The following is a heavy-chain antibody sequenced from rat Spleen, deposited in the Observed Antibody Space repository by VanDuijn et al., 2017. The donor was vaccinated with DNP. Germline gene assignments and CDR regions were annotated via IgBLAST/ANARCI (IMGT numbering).Heavy chain of an antibody. D-gene: IGHD1-12*03. CDR1: GFNFNDYW. J-gene: IGHJ2*01. V-gene: IGHV4-2*01. Sequence: EVKLVESGGGLVQPGRSLKLSCAASGFNFNDYWMGWVRQAPGKGLEWIGEINKESGTIIYSPSLKDKFTISRDNAQNTLYLQMNKLGSEDTAIYHCARREGWLLSPFDYWGQGVMVTVSS. CDR3: ARREGWLLSPFDY. CDR2: INKESGTI.